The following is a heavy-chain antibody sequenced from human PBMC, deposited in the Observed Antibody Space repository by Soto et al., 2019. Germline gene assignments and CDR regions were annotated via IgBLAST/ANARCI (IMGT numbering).Heavy chain of an antibody. CDR2: IRSKANSYAT. D-gene: IGHD2-2*01. V-gene: IGHV3-73*01. Sequence: SGGSLRLSCAASGFTFSGSAMHWVRQASGKGLEWVGRIRSKANSYATAYAASVKGRFTISRDDSKNTAYLQMNSLKTEDTAVYYCTRQEDIVVVPAAFDYWGQGTLVTVSS. CDR1: GFTFSGSA. J-gene: IGHJ4*02. CDR3: TRQEDIVVVPAAFDY.